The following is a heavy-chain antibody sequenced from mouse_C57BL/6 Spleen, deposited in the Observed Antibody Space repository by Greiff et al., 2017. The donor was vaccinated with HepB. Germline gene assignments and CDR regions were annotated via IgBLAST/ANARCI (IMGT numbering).Heavy chain of an antibody. CDR2: ILPSIGRT. J-gene: IGHJ1*03. V-gene: IGHV15-2*01. Sequence: QVQLKESGSELRSPGSSVKLSCKDFDSEVFPIAYMSWVRQKPGHGFEWIGGILPSIGRTIYGEKFEDKATLDADTLSNTAYLELNSLTSEDSAIYYCARPINDYDSWYFDVWGTGTTVTVSS. CDR3: ARPINDYDSWYFDV. CDR1: DSEVFPIAY. D-gene: IGHD2-4*01.